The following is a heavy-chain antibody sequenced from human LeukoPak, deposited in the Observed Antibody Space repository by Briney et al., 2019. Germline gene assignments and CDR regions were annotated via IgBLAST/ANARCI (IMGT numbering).Heavy chain of an antibody. CDR3: AKDTGGYGVSDAFDI. D-gene: IGHD5-18*01. J-gene: IGHJ3*02. V-gene: IGHV3-9*01. Sequence: PGRSLRLSCAASGFTFDDYAMHWVRQAPGKGLEWVSGISWNSGSIGYADSVKGRFTISRDNAKNSLYLQMNSLRAEDTALYYCAKDTGGYGVSDAFDIWGQGTMVTVSS. CDR1: GFTFDDYA. CDR2: ISWNSGSI.